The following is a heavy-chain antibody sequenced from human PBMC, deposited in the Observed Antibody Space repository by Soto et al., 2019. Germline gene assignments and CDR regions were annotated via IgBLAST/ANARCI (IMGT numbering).Heavy chain of an antibody. Sequence: ASVKVSCKVSGYTLTEFSMHWVRQAPGEGLEWMGGFDPEDGETICAQKFQGRVTMTEDTSTDTAYMELSGLRSEDTAVYYCATVKANDFWSGSLDYWGQGTLVTVSS. D-gene: IGHD3-3*01. CDR3: ATVKANDFWSGSLDY. CDR2: FDPEDGET. J-gene: IGHJ4*02. CDR1: GYTLTEFS. V-gene: IGHV1-24*01.